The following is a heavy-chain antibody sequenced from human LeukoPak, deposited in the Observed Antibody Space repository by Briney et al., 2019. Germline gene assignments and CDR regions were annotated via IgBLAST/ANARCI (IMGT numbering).Heavy chain of an antibody. D-gene: IGHD5-18*01. V-gene: IGHV1-69*06. CDR3: ARARGTAMGFQH. CDR1: GGTFSSYA. Sequence: SVKVSCKASGGTFSSYAISWVRQAPGQGLEWMGGIIPIFGTANYAQKFQGRVTITADKSTSTAYVELSSLRSEDTAVYYCARARGTAMGFQHWGQGTLVTVSS. CDR2: IIPIFGTA. J-gene: IGHJ1*01.